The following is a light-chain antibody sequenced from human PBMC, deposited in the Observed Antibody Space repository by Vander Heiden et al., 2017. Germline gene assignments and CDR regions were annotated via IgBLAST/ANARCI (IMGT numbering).Light chain of an antibody. V-gene: IGLV3-21*02. CDR2: DDR. CDR1: NIGSKN. CDR3: QVWDRRSDQVV. Sequence: SYVLTQPPSVSVAPGQTASITCGGANIGSKNVHWYQQKAGQAPVLVVHDDRDRPSGIPERVSGSNSGNTATLTISRVEAGDEADYFCQVWDRRSDQVVFGGGTKLTVL. J-gene: IGLJ3*02.